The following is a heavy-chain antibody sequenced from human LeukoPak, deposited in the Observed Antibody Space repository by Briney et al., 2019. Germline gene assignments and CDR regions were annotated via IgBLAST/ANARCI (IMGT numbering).Heavy chain of an antibody. CDR3: AREGPVVVVAATYHAFDI. D-gene: IGHD2-15*01. Sequence: GSLRLSCAASGSTFSSYSMNWVRQAPGKGLEWVSSISSSSSYIYYADSVKGRFTISRDNAKNSLYLQMNSLRAEDTAVYYCAREGPVVVVAATYHAFDIWGQGTMVTVSS. CDR2: ISSSSSYI. CDR1: GSTFSSYS. V-gene: IGHV3-21*01. J-gene: IGHJ3*02.